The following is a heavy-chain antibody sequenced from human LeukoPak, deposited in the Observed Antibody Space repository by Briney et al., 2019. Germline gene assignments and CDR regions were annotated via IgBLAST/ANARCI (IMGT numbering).Heavy chain of an antibody. D-gene: IGHD3/OR15-3a*01. J-gene: IGHJ4*02. V-gene: IGHV4-59*11. Sequence: PSETLSLTCTVSGGSISSHYWSWIRQPPGKGLEWIGYIYYGGSTNYNPSLKSRVTISVDTSKNQFSLKLSSVTAADTAVYYCARWTFWTGYRYFDYWGQGTLVTVSS. CDR3: ARWTFWTGYRYFDY. CDR2: IYYGGST. CDR1: GGSISSHY.